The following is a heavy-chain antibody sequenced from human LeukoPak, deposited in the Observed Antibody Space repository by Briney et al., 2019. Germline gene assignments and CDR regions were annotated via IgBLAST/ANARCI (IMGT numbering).Heavy chain of an antibody. CDR2: ISYDGSNK. V-gene: IGHV3-30*18. D-gene: IGHD1-26*01. J-gene: IGHJ5*02. CDR3: AKGGAEWELLNWIDP. Sequence: GRSLRLSCAASGFTFSNYGMHWVRQAPGKGLEWVAVISYDGSNKYYTDSVKGRFTISRDNSKNTLYLQMNSLRAEDTAVYYCAKGGAEWELLNWIDPWGQGTLVTVSS. CDR1: GFTFSNYG.